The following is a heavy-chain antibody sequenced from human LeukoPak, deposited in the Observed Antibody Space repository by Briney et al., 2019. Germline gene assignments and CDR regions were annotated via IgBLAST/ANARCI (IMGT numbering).Heavy chain of an antibody. D-gene: IGHD2-2*01. V-gene: IGHV3-48*03. Sequence: GGSLRLSCAASGFTFSSFEMNWVRQAPGKGLEWVSYISSSGSTIYYADSVKGRFTISRDNAKNSLYLQMNSLRAEDTAVYYCARDRLWAMPNMYYFDYWGQGTLVTVSS. J-gene: IGHJ4*02. CDR2: ISSSGSTI. CDR3: ARDRLWAMPNMYYFDY. CDR1: GFTFSSFE.